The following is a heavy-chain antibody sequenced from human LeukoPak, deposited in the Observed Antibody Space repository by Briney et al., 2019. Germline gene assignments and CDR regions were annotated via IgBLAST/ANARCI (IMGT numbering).Heavy chain of an antibody. CDR1: GYTFTGYY. Sequence: ASVKVSCKASGYTFTGYYVHWVRQAPGQGLEWMGWINPNSGGTNYAQKFQGRVTMTRDTSISTAYMELSRLRSDDTAVYYCARDSLWFGELFPIDYWGQGTLVTVSS. D-gene: IGHD3-10*01. J-gene: IGHJ4*02. V-gene: IGHV1-2*02. CDR2: INPNSGGT. CDR3: ARDSLWFGELFPIDY.